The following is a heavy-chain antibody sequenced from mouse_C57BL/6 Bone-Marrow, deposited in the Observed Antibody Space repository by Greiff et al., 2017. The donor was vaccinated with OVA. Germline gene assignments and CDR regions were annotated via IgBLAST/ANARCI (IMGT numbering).Heavy chain of an antibody. CDR1: GYTFTNYW. V-gene: IGHV1-63*01. CDR2: IYPGGGYT. D-gene: IGHD2-1*01. CDR3: ARSGLWYYYVDY. Sequence: QVQLQQSGAELVRPGTSVKMSCKASGYTFTNYWIGWAKQRPGHGLEWIGDIYPGGGYTNYNEKFKGKATLTADKSSSTAYMQFSSLTSEDSAIYYCARSGLWYYYVDYGGQGTTLTVSS. J-gene: IGHJ2*01.